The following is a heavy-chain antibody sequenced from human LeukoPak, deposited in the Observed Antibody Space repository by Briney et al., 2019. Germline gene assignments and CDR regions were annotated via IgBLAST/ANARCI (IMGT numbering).Heavy chain of an antibody. CDR2: ISGSDRST. V-gene: IGHV3-23*01. D-gene: IGHD3-3*01. CDR1: GFTFSSYA. Sequence: PGGSLRLSCAASGFTFSSYAMSWARQAPGKGLERVSGISGSDRSTYYADSVKGRFTISRDSSKNTLYLQMNSLRVEDTAVYYCAKDKFWSGFTFDYWGQGTLVTVSS. CDR3: AKDKFWSGFTFDY. J-gene: IGHJ4*02.